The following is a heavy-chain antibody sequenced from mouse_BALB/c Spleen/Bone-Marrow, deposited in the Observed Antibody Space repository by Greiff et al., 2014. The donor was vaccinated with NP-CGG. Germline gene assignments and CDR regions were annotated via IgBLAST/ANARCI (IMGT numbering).Heavy chain of an antibody. V-gene: IGHV5-4*02. CDR2: ISDGSTYT. D-gene: IGHD2-14*01. J-gene: IGHJ4*01. CDR1: GFTFSDYY. Sequence: DVQLQESGGGLVKPGGSLKLSCAASGFTFSDYYMYWVRQTPEKRLEWVATISDGSTYTYYPDSVKGRFTIPRDNAKNNLYLQMSSLKSEDTALYYCARDRGVQGYAMDYWGQGTSVTVSS. CDR3: ARDRGVQGYAMDY.